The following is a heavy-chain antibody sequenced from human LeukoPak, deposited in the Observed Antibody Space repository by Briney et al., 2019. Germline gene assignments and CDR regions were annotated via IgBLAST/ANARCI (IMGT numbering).Heavy chain of an antibody. V-gene: IGHV1-69-2*01. J-gene: IGHJ4*02. Sequence: ASVKVSCKASGYTFTSYDINWVRQAPGKGLEWMGLVYPEDGETIYAEKFQGRVTITAATSTDTAYMELSSLRSEDTAVYYCARRVYYDSSGYYPLDYWGQGTLVTVSS. CDR2: VYPEDGET. CDR3: ARRVYYDSSGYYPLDY. D-gene: IGHD3-22*01. CDR1: GYTFTSYD.